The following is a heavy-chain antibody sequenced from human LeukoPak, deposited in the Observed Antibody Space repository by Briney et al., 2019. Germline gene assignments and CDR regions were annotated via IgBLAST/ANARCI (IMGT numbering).Heavy chain of an antibody. CDR2: IIPIFGTA. D-gene: IGHD5-24*01. CDR3: ARGAGYLHLRAVYFDF. Sequence: SVKVSCKASGGTFSSYAISWVRQAPGQGLEWMGGIIPIFGTANYAQKFQGRVTLSTDESSSTAYMELSSLRSEDTAIYYCARGAGYLHLRAVYFDFWGQGTLITVSS. J-gene: IGHJ4*02. V-gene: IGHV1-69*05. CDR1: GGTFSSYA.